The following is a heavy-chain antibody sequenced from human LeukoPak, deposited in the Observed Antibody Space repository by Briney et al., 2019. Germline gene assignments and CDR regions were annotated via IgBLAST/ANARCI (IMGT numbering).Heavy chain of an antibody. V-gene: IGHV3-53*01. J-gene: IGHJ4*02. Sequence: GGSLRLSCAASGFTVSSNYMSWVRQAPGKGLEWVSVIYSGGSTYYADSVKGRFTISRDNSKNTLYLQMNSLRAEDTAVYYCARESKFYGFDYWGQGTLVTVSS. CDR1: GFTVSSNY. CDR3: ARESKFYGFDY. CDR2: IYSGGST. D-gene: IGHD2/OR15-2a*01.